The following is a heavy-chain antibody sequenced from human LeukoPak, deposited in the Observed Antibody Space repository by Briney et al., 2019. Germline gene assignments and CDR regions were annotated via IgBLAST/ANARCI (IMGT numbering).Heavy chain of an antibody. D-gene: IGHD4-17*01. V-gene: IGHV4-34*01. CDR1: GGSFSGNY. Sequence: SETLSLTCAVYGGSFSGNYWSWTRQPPGKGLEWIGEINHSGSTNYNPSLKSRVTISLDTSKNQFSLKLSSVTAADTAVYYCATNPVTTVTVFDYWGQGTLVTVSS. CDR3: ATNPVTTVTVFDY. CDR2: INHSGST. J-gene: IGHJ4*02.